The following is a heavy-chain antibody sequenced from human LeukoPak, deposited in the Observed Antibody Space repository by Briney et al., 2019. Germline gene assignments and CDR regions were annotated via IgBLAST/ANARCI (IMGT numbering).Heavy chain of an antibody. V-gene: IGHV3-9*01. Sequence: GRSLRLSCAASGFTFHHYAIHWVRQVPGKGLEWVSGISWNSAYIGYADSVKGRFTISRDNAKNSVYLQMSSLRAEDTALYYCAKDKAPLYSGYDWDLDFWGQGTMVTVSS. CDR2: ISWNSAYI. J-gene: IGHJ4*02. CDR1: GFTFHHYA. D-gene: IGHD5-12*01. CDR3: AKDKAPLYSGYDWDLDF.